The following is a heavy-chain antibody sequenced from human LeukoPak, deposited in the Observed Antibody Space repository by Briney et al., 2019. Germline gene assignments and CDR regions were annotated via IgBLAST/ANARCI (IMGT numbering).Heavy chain of an antibody. V-gene: IGHV1-8*01. CDR1: GYTFTSYD. J-gene: IGHJ4*02. CDR3: ARGGRSGYDLDY. Sequence: ASVKVSCKASGYTFTSYDINWVRQATGQGLEWMGWMNPNSGNTGYAQEFQGRVTMTRNTSISTAYMELSSLRSEDTAVYYCARGGRSGYDLDYWGQGTLVTVSS. CDR2: MNPNSGNT. D-gene: IGHD5-12*01.